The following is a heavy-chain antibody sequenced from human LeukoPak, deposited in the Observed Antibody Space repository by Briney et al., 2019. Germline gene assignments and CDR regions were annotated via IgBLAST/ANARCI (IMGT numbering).Heavy chain of an antibody. CDR1: GGTFSSYA. V-gene: IGHV1-69*04. J-gene: IGHJ4*02. CDR3: ARDPYYYDSSGYYYLFDY. D-gene: IGHD3-22*01. CDR2: IIPILGIA. Sequence: SVKVSCKASGGTFSSYAISWVRQAPGQGLEWMGRIIPILGIANYAQKFKGRVTITADTSTSTAYMELSSLRSEDTAVYYCARDPYYYDSSGYYYLFDYWGQGTLVTVSS.